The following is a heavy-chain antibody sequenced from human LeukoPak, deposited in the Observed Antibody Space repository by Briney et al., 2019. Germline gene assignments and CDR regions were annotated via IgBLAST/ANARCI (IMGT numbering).Heavy chain of an antibody. V-gene: IGHV3-33*01. D-gene: IGHD2-8*01. CDR2: IWYDGSNK. CDR3: ARDPGGVVYFDY. J-gene: IGHJ4*02. Sequence: GGSLRLSCAVSGFTFSNYDMHWVRQAPGKVLEWVAVIWYDGSNKYYADSVKGRFTISRDNSKNTLYLQMNTLRAEDTAVYYCARDPGGVVYFDYWGQGTLVTVSS. CDR1: GFTFSNYD.